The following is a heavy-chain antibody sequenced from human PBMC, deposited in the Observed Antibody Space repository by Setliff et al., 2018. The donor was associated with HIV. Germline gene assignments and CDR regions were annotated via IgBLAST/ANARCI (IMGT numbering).Heavy chain of an antibody. Sequence: PGGSLRLSCVASGLTFSNAWMSWVRQAPGKGLEWVGRIKTKTDGGTTDYAAPVKGRFTISRDDSENTLYLQMNSLRAEDTAVYYCARPLLRTNAVYGILGNWFDAWGRGTLVTVSS. CDR1: GLTFSNAW. CDR3: ARPLLRTNAVYGILGNWFDA. V-gene: IGHV3-15*01. CDR2: IKTKTDGGTT. J-gene: IGHJ5*02. D-gene: IGHD2-8*01.